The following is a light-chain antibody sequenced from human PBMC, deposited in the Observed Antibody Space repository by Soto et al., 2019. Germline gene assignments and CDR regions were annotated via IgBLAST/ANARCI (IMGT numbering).Light chain of an antibody. Sequence: EIMMTQSPGTLSVSPGERATLSCRASQNVGDQLAWYQQKPGQPPRLLIYGVSTRAAGIPARFSGSGSGTDFTLTIGSLQSEDFAVYYCQHYHGWVKTFGQGTKVEIK. V-gene: IGKV3D-15*01. J-gene: IGKJ2*01. CDR3: QHYHGWVKT. CDR2: GVS. CDR1: QNVGDQ.